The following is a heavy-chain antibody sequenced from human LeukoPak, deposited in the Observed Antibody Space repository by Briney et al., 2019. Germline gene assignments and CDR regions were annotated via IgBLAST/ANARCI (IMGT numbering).Heavy chain of an antibody. D-gene: IGHD2-21*02. V-gene: IGHV3-7*01. CDR1: GFTLSRYW. Sequence: GGSLRLSCAASGFTLSRYWMSWVRQAPGKGLEWVANIKQDGSVKYYVDSVKGRFTISRDNAKNSLYLQMNSLRAEDAAVYYCARDLLGDGWFDPWGQGTLVTVSS. CDR2: IKQDGSVK. J-gene: IGHJ5*02. CDR3: ARDLLGDGWFDP.